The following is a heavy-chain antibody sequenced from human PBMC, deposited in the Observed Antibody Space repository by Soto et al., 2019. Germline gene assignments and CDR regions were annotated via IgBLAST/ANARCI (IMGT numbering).Heavy chain of an antibody. J-gene: IGHJ5*02. D-gene: IGHD6-19*01. CDR2: IWFDGSNK. V-gene: IGHV3-33*01. CDR3: ARVAYSSGWSEWFDP. Sequence: PGGSLRLSCAASGFTFSSYGMHWVRQAPGKGLEWVAVIWFDGSNKYYADSVKGRFTISRDNSKNTLYLQMNSLRAEDTAVYYCARVAYSSGWSEWFDPWGQGTLVTVPS. CDR1: GFTFSSYG.